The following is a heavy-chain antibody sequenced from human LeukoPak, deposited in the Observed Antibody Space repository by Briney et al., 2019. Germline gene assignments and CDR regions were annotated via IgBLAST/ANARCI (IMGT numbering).Heavy chain of an antibody. V-gene: IGHV3-21*01. D-gene: IGHD6-13*01. J-gene: IGHJ4*02. CDR1: GFTFSSYS. Sequence: KSGGSLRFSCAASGFTFSSYSMNWVRQAPGKGLEWVSSISSSSSYIYYADSVQGRLTISRDNAKNSLYLQMNSLRAEDTAVYSCARDLIAAAGNPGDYWGQGTLVTVSS. CDR2: ISSSSSYI. CDR3: ARDLIAAAGNPGDY.